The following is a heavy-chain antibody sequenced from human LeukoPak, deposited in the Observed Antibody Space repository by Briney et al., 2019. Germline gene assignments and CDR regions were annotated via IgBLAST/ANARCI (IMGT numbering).Heavy chain of an antibody. J-gene: IGHJ4*02. V-gene: IGHV1-8*03. D-gene: IGHD3-22*01. CDR1: GYTFTGYY. CDR3: ARGNAYYYDSSGYYPDY. Sequence: ASVKVSCKASGYTFTGYYIYWVRQAPGQGLEWMGWINPNSGNTGYAQKFQGRVTITRNTSISTAYMELSSLRSEDTAVYYCARGNAYYYDSSGYYPDYWGQGTLVTVSS. CDR2: INPNSGNT.